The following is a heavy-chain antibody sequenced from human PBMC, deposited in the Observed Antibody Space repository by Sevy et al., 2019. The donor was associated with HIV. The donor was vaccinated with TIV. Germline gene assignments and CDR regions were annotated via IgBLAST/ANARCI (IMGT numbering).Heavy chain of an antibody. J-gene: IGHJ4*02. D-gene: IGHD6-13*01. CDR1: GGSISSSSYY. V-gene: IGHV4-39*01. Sequence: SETLSLTCTVSGGSISSSSYYWGWIRQPPGKGLEWIGSIYYSGSTYYNPSLKSRVTISVDTSKNQFSLKLSSVTAADTAVYYCARQGIAAGYFDYWGQGTLVTVSS. CDR3: ARQGIAAGYFDY. CDR2: IYYSGST.